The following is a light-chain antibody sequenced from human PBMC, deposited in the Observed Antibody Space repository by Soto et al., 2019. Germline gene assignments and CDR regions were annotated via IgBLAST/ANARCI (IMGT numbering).Light chain of an antibody. CDR1: RNIDTY. CDR2: ATS. CDR3: QQSFSTPHT. J-gene: IGKJ2*01. V-gene: IGKV1-39*01. Sequence: DIQMAQSPSSLSASVGDRVTITCRASRNIDTYLSWYQQKVGKAPKLLIFATSTLQSGVPSRFSGSGSGTDFTLTISSLQPEDFGTYYCQQSFSTPHTFGQGTKLELK.